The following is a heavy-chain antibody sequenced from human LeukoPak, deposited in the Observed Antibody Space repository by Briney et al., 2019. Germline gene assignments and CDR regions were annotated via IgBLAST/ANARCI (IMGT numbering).Heavy chain of an antibody. CDR2: MSPNSGAT. CDR1: AYTFTSND. CDR3: ARGVDAGLDY. D-gene: IGHD3-9*01. J-gene: IGHJ4*02. Sequence: ASVKVSCNTSAYTFTSNDINWVRQATGQGLEWMGWMSPNSGATGYARRFQGRLSMTRNTAISTAYMELSSLTSEDTAVYYCARGVDAGLDYWGQGTLVTVSS. V-gene: IGHV1-8*01.